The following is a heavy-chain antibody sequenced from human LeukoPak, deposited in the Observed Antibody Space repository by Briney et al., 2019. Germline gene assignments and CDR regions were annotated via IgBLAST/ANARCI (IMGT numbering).Heavy chain of an antibody. Sequence: ASVKVSCKASGYTFTSYGISWVRQAPGQGLEWMGWISAYNGNTNYAQKPQGRVTMTTDTSTSTAYMELRSLRSDDTAVYYCARQSSRTDYFDYWGQGTLVTVSS. D-gene: IGHD6-6*01. CDR3: ARQSSRTDYFDY. CDR2: ISAYNGNT. J-gene: IGHJ4*02. V-gene: IGHV1-18*01. CDR1: GYTFTSYG.